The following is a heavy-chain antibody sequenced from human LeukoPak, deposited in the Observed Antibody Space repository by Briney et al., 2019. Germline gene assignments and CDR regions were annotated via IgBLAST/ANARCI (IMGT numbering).Heavy chain of an antibody. CDR2: IYYSGST. Sequence: PSETLSLTCTVSGGSISSSSYYWGWIRQPPGKGLEWIGSIYYSGSTYYNPSLKSRVTISVDTSKNQFSLKLSSVTAADTAVYYCARDLPLTVVTPGPFDYWGQGTLVTVSS. D-gene: IGHD4-23*01. J-gene: IGHJ4*02. CDR3: ARDLPLTVVTPGPFDY. CDR1: GGSISSSSYY. V-gene: IGHV4-39*07.